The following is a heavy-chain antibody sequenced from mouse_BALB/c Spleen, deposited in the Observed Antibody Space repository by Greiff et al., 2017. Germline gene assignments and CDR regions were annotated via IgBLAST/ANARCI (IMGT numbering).Heavy chain of an antibody. D-gene: IGHD2-4*01. CDR1: GFNIKDTY. CDR3: GGHYDDTGYYAMDY. Sequence: EVQLQQSGAELVKPGASVKLSCTASGFNIKDTYMHWVKQRPEQGLEWIGRIDPANGNTKYDPKFQGKATITADTSSNTACLQLSSLTSEDTAVYYCGGHYDDTGYYAMDYWGQGTSVTVSS. CDR2: IDPANGNT. J-gene: IGHJ4*01. V-gene: IGHV14-3*02.